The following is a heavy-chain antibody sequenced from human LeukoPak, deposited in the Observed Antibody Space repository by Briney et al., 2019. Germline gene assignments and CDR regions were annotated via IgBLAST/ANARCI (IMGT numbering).Heavy chain of an antibody. J-gene: IGHJ4*02. CDR3: ARVLRRNRRYYFDY. D-gene: IGHD4-17*01. Sequence: ASVKVSCKASGYTFTSYDINWVRQATGQGLEWMGWMNPNSGNTDYAQKFQGRVTMTRNNSLSTAYMELSSLRSEDTAVYYCARVLRRNRRYYFDYWGQGTLVTVSS. CDR2: MNPNSGNT. V-gene: IGHV1-8*01. CDR1: GYTFTSYD.